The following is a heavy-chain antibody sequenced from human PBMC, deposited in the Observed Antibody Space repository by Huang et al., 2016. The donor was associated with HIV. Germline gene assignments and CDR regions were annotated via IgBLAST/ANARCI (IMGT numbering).Heavy chain of an antibody. V-gene: IGHV3-74*01. D-gene: IGHD3-22*01. CDR3: ARDPRIQSWLNFFDY. CDR2: IKSDGRST. Sequence: EVQLVESGGGLVQPGGSLRLSCAASGFSISSYWMHWVRQAPGKGVVWVSRIKSDGRSTSYADSVKGRFTISRDNAKNTLYLQMNSLRAEDTAVYYCARDPRIQSWLNFFDYWGQGTLVSVSS. CDR1: GFSISSYW. J-gene: IGHJ4*02.